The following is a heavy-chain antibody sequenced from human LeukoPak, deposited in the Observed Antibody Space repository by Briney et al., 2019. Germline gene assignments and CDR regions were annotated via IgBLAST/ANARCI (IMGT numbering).Heavy chain of an antibody. Sequence: GGSLRLSCAASGFTFDDYTMHWVRQAPGKGLEWISLISWDGGGTYYTDSVKGRFTVSRDNSKNSLYLQMNSLRTEDTALYYCAKDFWSGSAIDYWGQGTLVTVSS. J-gene: IGHJ4*02. D-gene: IGHD3-3*01. CDR3: AKDFWSGSAIDY. CDR1: GFTFDDYT. V-gene: IGHV3-43*01. CDR2: ISWDGGGT.